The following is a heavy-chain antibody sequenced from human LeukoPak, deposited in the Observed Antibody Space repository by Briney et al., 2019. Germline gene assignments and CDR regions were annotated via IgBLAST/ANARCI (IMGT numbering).Heavy chain of an antibody. V-gene: IGHV1-69*13. Sequence: SVKVSCKASGGTFSSYAISWVRQAPGQGLEWMGGIIPIFGTANYAQRFQGRVTITADESTSTAYMELSSLRSEDTAVYYCARGAPLRDSSGYRFDYWGQGTLVTVSS. CDR2: IIPIFGTA. J-gene: IGHJ4*02. CDR1: GGTFSSYA. D-gene: IGHD3-22*01. CDR3: ARGAPLRDSSGYRFDY.